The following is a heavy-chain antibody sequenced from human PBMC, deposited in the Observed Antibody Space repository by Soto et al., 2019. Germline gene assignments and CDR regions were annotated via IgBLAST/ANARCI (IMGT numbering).Heavy chain of an antibody. V-gene: IGHV4-34*01. Sequence: QVQLQQWGAGLLKPSETLSLTCAVYGGSFSGYYWTWIRQPPGTGLEWIGEINHSGSTNYNPSLKNIVTISVDTSKNQFSLKLTSVTAADTAVYYCARDKITGLFDYWGQGTRVTVSS. J-gene: IGHJ4*02. CDR3: ARDKITGLFDY. CDR2: INHSGST. CDR1: GGSFSGYY. D-gene: IGHD2-8*02.